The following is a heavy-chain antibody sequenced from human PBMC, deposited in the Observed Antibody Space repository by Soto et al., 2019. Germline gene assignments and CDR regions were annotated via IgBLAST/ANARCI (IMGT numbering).Heavy chain of an antibody. CDR1: GGTFSSYA. CDR3: ARVEPSEGDIVVVPADNWFDP. Sequence: SVKVSCKASGGTFSSYAISWVRQAPGQGLEWMGGIIPIFGTANYAQKFQGRVTITADESTSTAYMELSSLRSEDTAVYYCARVEPSEGDIVVVPADNWFDPWGQGTLVTVSS. D-gene: IGHD2-2*01. V-gene: IGHV1-69*13. J-gene: IGHJ5*02. CDR2: IIPIFGTA.